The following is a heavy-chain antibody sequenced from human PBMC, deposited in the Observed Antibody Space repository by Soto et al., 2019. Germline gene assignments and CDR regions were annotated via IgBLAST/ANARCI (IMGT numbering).Heavy chain of an antibody. CDR3: ARDSPIGGMDV. J-gene: IGHJ6*02. CDR2: IYYSGST. Sequence: PSETLSLTCTVSGGSVRSGSYYWSWIRQPPGKGLEWIGYIYYSGSTNYNPSLKSRVTISVDTSKNQFSLKLSSVTAADTAVYYCARDSPIGGMDVWGQGTTVTVSS. CDR1: GGSVRSGSYY. V-gene: IGHV4-61*01.